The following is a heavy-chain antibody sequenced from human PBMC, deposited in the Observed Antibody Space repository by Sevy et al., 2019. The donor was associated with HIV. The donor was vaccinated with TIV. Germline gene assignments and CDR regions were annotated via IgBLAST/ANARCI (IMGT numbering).Heavy chain of an antibody. J-gene: IGHJ4*02. D-gene: IGHD4-17*01. CDR1: RDSFTSYW. Sequence: GESLKISCKGSRDSFTSYWIGWVRQMPGRGLEWMGSIYPGDSDTRYSPSFQGQVTISADKSISTAYLQWSSLRDSETAMYYCARQTTLITDFDYWGQGTQVTVSS. CDR3: ARQTTLITDFDY. V-gene: IGHV5-51*01. CDR2: IYPGDSDT.